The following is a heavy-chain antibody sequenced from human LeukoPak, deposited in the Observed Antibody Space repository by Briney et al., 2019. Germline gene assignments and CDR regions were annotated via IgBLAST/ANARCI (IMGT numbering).Heavy chain of an antibody. CDR3: ARPTYDYVWGSYRYYFEY. CDR1: GGSISSSGFH. CDR2: IPYSGST. J-gene: IGHJ4*02. Sequence: SETLSLTCAVSGGSISSSGFHWGWIRQPPGKGLEWIASIPYSGSTYYNPSLKSRVTISVGTSKNQFSLNLSSVTAADTAVYFCARPTYDYVWGSYRYYFEYWGQGTLVTVSS. V-gene: IGHV4-39*01. D-gene: IGHD3-16*02.